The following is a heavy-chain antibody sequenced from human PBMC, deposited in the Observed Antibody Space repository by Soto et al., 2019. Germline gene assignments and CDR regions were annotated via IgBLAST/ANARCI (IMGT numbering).Heavy chain of an antibody. CDR3: ARSAPMGAGDNYYYDF. Sequence: GASVKVSCKASGGTFSTFGISWVRQAPGQGLEWMGGIIPFFGTAKYSQQFEDRISITADESTNTVYMDLRSLTSEDTAIYYCARSAPMGAGDNYYYDFWGQGALLTVSA. CDR1: GGTFSTFG. D-gene: IGHD3-16*01. J-gene: IGHJ4*02. V-gene: IGHV1-69*13. CDR2: IIPFFGTA.